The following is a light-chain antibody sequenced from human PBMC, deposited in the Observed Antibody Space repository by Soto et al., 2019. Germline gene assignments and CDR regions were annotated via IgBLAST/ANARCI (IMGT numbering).Light chain of an antibody. V-gene: IGLV4-69*01. CDR1: SGHNTYS. J-gene: IGLJ2*01. CDR3: HKWATGIQV. Sequence: QLVLTQSPSASASLGASVKLTCTLSSGHNTYSIAWHQQQPEKGPRFLMKLKSDGSHNRGDGIPDRFSGSSSGAERYLSISSLPAEDEADYYCHKWATGIQVFGGGTKLTVL. CDR2: LKSDGSH.